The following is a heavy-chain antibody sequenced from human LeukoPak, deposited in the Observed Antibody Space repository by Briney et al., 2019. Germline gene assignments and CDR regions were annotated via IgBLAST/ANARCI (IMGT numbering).Heavy chain of an antibody. CDR1: GYTFTSYS. V-gene: IGHV7-4-1*02. J-gene: IGHJ6*03. D-gene: IGHD2-2*02. CDR3: AREGSYRVVPAAILGYYYYYMDV. CDR2: INANTGNP. Sequence: ASVKVSCKASGYTFTSYSMNWVRQAPGQGLEYMGWINANTGNPTYAQGFTGRFVFSLDTSVSTAYLQISSLKAEDTAVYYCAREGSYRVVPAAILGYYYYYMDVWGKGTTVTVSS.